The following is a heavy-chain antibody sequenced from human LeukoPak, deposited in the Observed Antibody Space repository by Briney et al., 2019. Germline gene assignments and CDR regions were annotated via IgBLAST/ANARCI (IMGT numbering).Heavy chain of an antibody. CDR2: IYSGGST. CDR3: ARDFNAFDI. Sequence: PGGSLRLSCAASGFTVSSNEMTWVRQAPGKGLEWVSVIYSGGSTYYADSVKGRFTISRDNSKNTLYLQMNSLRTEDTAVYYCARDFNAFDIWAQGTMVTVSS. D-gene: IGHD3-3*01. V-gene: IGHV3-66*02. J-gene: IGHJ3*02. CDR1: GFTVSSNE.